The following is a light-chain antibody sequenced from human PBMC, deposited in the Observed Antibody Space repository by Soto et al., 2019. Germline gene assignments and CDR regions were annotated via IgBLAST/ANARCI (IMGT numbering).Light chain of an antibody. Sequence: DIQLTQSPSALSASVGDSVTIACRASQSVSRYLSWYQHKPGRAPKLLLYAASNLQSEVPSRFRGSGSGTDFTLTISSLQPEDFATYFCQQSYSTPFTFVPGTKVDIK. J-gene: IGKJ3*01. V-gene: IGKV1-39*01. CDR2: AAS. CDR3: QQSYSTPFT. CDR1: QSVSRY.